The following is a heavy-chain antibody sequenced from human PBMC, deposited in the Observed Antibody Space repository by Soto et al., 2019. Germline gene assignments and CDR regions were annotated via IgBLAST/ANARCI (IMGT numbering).Heavy chain of an antibody. CDR2: IYSGGST. V-gene: IGHV3-53*04. J-gene: IGHJ6*03. Sequence: GGSLRLSCAASGFTVSSNYMSWVRQAPGKGLEWVSVIYSGGSTYYADSVKGRFTISRHNSKNTLYLQMNSLRAEDTAVYYCARARIQLWPTYYYYMDVWGKGTTVTVSS. CDR3: ARARIQLWPTYYYYMDV. D-gene: IGHD5-18*01. CDR1: GFTVSSNY.